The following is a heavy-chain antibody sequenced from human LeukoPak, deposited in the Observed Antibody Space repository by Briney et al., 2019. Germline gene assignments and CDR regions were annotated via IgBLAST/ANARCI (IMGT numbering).Heavy chain of an antibody. D-gene: IGHD2-21*01. J-gene: IGHJ5*02. CDR1: GYTFTSYA. CDR2: INAGNGNT. V-gene: IGHV1-3*01. CDR3: ARVVDEYYLFDP. Sequence: ASVKVSCKASGYTFTSYAMHWVRQAPGQRLEWMGWINAGNGNTKYSQKFQGRVTITRDTSASTAYMEPSSLRSEDTAVYYCARVVDEYYLFDPWGQGTLVTVSS.